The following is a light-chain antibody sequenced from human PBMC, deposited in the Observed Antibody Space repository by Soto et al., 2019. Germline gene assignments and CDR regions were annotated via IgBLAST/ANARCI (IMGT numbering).Light chain of an antibody. CDR1: QSVSIN. Sequence: VLTQSPGTLSVSPGERASLSCRASQSVSINLAWYQQKPGQAPRLLIYGASTRATGIPARFSGSGSGTEFTLSINSLQSEDFAVYYCQEYDNWPPEGTFGQGTKVDIK. V-gene: IGKV3-15*01. J-gene: IGKJ1*01. CDR2: GAS. CDR3: QEYDNWPPEGT.